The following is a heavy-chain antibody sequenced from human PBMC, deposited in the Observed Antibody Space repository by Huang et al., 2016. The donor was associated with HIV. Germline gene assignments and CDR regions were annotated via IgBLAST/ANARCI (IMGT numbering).Heavy chain of an antibody. CDR2: IYPADADT. J-gene: IGHJ4*02. Sequence: EVQLVQSEAEVKKPGESLKISCRGSGYSFTNYWSGWVRQRPGEGLEWIVVIYPADADTRDSPSFQGQVTFSADKSTRTAYLQWSSLQASDTAIYYCARSEVLVTAVPFDHWGQGTLVTVSS. D-gene: IGHD2-21*02. CDR3: ARSEVLVTAVPFDH. CDR1: GYSFTNYW. V-gene: IGHV5-51*03.